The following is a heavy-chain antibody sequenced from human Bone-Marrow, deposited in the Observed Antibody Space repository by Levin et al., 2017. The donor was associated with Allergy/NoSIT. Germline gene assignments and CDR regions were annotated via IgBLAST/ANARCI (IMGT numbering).Heavy chain of an antibody. J-gene: IGHJ4*02. CDR2: ISGSGGST. CDR3: ANGGARPTDY. V-gene: IGHV3-23*01. CDR1: GFTFSSYA. Sequence: GESLKISCAASGFTFSSYAMSWVRQAPGKGLEWVSAISGSGGSTYYADSVKGRFTISRDNSKNTLYLQMNSLRAEDTAVYYCANGGARPTDYWGQGTLVTVSS. D-gene: IGHD6-6*01.